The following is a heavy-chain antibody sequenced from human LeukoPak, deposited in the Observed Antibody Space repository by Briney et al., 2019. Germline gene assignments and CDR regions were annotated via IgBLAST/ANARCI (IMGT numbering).Heavy chain of an antibody. D-gene: IGHD4-11*01. CDR3: GSRSNYYSFDF. CDR2: ISSGSSYI. Sequence: GGSLRLSCAVSGFTFSSYTLNWVRQAPGKGLEWVSSISSGSSYIYYADSVKGRFTISRDNAKNSLFLQLNSLRAEDTAGYYCGSRSNYYSFDFWGQGALVTVSS. CDR1: GFTFSSYT. J-gene: IGHJ4*02. V-gene: IGHV3-21*01.